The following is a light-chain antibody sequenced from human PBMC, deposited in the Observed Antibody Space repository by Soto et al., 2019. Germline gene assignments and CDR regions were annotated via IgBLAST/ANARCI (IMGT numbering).Light chain of an antibody. CDR1: QSVSSY. J-gene: IGKJ4*01. CDR3: QQSSNWPPLT. CDR2: DAY. V-gene: IGKV3-11*01. Sequence: EIVLTQSPATLSLSPGERATLPCRASQSVSSYLAWYQQKPGQAPRLLVYDAYNRATGIPATFSGSGSGTDFTLTISSLEPEDFAVYYCQQSSNWPPLTCGGGTKVDIK.